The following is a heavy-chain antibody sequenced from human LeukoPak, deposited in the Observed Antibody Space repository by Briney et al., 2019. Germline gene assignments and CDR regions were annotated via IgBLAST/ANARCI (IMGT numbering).Heavy chain of an antibody. V-gene: IGHV3-23*01. D-gene: IGHD7-27*01. Sequence: GGSLRLSCAASGFAFSSYWMHWVRQDPGKGLVWVSAISGSGDSTYSTDSVKGRFTISRDNSKNTLYLQMNSLRAEDTAVYYCAKKVPANWGSYFDYWGQGTLVAVSS. CDR2: ISGSGDST. CDR3: AKKVPANWGSYFDY. CDR1: GFAFSSYW. J-gene: IGHJ4*02.